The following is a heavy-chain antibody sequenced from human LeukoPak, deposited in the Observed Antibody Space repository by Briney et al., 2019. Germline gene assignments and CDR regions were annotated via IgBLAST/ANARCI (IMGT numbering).Heavy chain of an antibody. CDR3: ARGPARVRRFLEWLLSSWFDP. J-gene: IGHJ5*02. V-gene: IGHV1-8*01. Sequence: ASVKVSCKASGYTFTGYDINWVRQATGQGLEWMGWMNPNSGNTGYAQKFQGRVTMTRNTSISTAYMELSSLRSEDTAVYYCARGPARVRRFLEWLLSSWFDPWGQGTLVTVSS. CDR2: MNPNSGNT. CDR1: GYTFTGYD. D-gene: IGHD3-3*01.